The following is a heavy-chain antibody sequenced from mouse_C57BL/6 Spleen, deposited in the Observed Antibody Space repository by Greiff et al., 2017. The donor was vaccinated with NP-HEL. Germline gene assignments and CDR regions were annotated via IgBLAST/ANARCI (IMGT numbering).Heavy chain of an antibody. CDR1: GYTFTSYW. Sequence: QVQLQQPGAELVMPGASVKLSCKASGYTFTSYWMHWVKQRPGQGLEWIGEIDPSDSYTNYNQKFKGKSTLTVAKSSSTAYMQLSSLTSEDSAVYYCARGDSGSAFDYWGQGTTLTVSS. J-gene: IGHJ2*01. V-gene: IGHV1-69*01. CDR3: ARGDSGSAFDY. CDR2: IDPSDSYT. D-gene: IGHD1-1*02.